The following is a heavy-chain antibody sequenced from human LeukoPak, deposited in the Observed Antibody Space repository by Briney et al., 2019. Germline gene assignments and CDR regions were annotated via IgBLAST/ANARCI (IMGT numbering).Heavy chain of an antibody. CDR2: ISSSSSYI. V-gene: IGHV3-21*01. CDR1: GFTFSSYN. CDR3: ATTPGYYYGSGSFYY. J-gene: IGHJ4*02. D-gene: IGHD3-10*01. Sequence: GGSLRLSCAASGFTFSSYNMNWVRQAPGKGLERVSSISSSSSYIYYADSVKGRFTISRDNAKNSLYLQMNSLRAEDTAVYYCATTPGYYYGSGSFYYWGQGTLVTVSS.